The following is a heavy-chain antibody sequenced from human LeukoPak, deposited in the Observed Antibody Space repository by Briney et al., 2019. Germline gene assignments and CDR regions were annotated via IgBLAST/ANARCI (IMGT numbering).Heavy chain of an antibody. V-gene: IGHV3-33*01. CDR2: IWYGGSNK. CDR1: GFTFSSYG. Sequence: GGSLRLSCAASGFTFSSYGMHWVRQAPGKGLEWVAVIWYGGSNKYYADSVKGRFTISRDNSKNTLYLQMNSLRAEDTAVYYCARDCTNGVCYGTDFDYWGQGTLVTVSS. J-gene: IGHJ4*02. CDR3: ARDCTNGVCYGTDFDY. D-gene: IGHD2-8*01.